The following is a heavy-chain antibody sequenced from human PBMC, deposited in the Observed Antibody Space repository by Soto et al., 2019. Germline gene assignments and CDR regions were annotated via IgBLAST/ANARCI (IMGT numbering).Heavy chain of an antibody. J-gene: IGHJ4*02. Sequence: SETLSLTSTVAGDSSSSFYWSWIRQPPGKGLEWIGYIYYSGSTNYNPSLKSRVTISVDTSKNQFSLKLSSVTAADTAVYYCARHHDSWGQGTLVTVSS. V-gene: IGHV4-59*08. CDR1: GDSSSSFY. CDR2: IYYSGST. CDR3: ARHHDS.